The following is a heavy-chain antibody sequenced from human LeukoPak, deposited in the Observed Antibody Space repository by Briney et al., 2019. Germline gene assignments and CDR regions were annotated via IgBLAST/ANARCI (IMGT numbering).Heavy chain of an antibody. Sequence: GGSLRLSCTTSGFTFTDYWMTWVRQAPGKGLEWVSTISGSGGNTYYADSVKGRFTISRDNSKNTLYLQMNNLRAEDTAVYYCTGDYYYDSSPHWGQGTLVTVSS. V-gene: IGHV3-23*01. CDR1: GFTFTDYW. D-gene: IGHD3-22*01. J-gene: IGHJ4*02. CDR2: ISGSGGNT. CDR3: TGDYYYDSSPH.